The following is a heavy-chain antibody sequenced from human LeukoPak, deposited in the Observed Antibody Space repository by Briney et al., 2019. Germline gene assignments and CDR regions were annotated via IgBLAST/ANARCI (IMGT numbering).Heavy chain of an antibody. J-gene: IGHJ4*02. D-gene: IGHD3-10*01. CDR2: IKQDESEK. V-gene: IGHV3-7*01. Sequence: QTGGSLRLSCAASGFTFSSYWMSWVRQAPGKGLEWVANIKQDESEKSYVDSVKGRFTISRDSAKKSLYLQMNSLRAEDTAVYYCASVYFRSESSYNPFDYWGRGTLVTVSS. CDR1: GFTFSSYW. CDR3: ASVYFRSESSYNPFDY.